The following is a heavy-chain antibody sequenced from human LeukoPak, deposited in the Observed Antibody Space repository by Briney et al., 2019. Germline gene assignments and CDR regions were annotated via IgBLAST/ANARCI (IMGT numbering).Heavy chain of an antibody. CDR3: ARQPPLGYDSSGYNDY. J-gene: IGHJ4*02. D-gene: IGHD3-22*01. Sequence: GESLKISCKGSGYSFTSYWIGWVRQMPGKGLEWMGIIYPGDSDTRYSPSFQGQVTISADKSISTAYLQWSSLKASDTAVYYCARQPPLGYDSSGYNDYWGQGSLVTVSS. V-gene: IGHV5-51*01. CDR1: GYSFTSYW. CDR2: IYPGDSDT.